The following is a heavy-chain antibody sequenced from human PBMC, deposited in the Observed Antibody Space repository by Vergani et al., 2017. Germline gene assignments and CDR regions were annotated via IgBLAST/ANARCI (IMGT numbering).Heavy chain of an antibody. Sequence: QVQLQQWGAGLLKPSETLSLTCAVYGGSFSGYYWSWIRQPPGKGLEWIGEINHSGSTNYNPSLKSRVTISVDTSKNQFSLKLSSVTAADTAVYYCARGLMPTMVRGVNWFDPWGQGTLVTVSS. CDR3: ARGLMPTMVRGVNWFDP. CDR1: GGSFSGYY. V-gene: IGHV4-34*01. D-gene: IGHD3-10*01. CDR2: INHSGST. J-gene: IGHJ5*02.